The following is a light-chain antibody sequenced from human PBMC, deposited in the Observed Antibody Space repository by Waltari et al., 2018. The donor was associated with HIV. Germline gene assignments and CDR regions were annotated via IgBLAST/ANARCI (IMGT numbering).Light chain of an antibody. V-gene: IGLV1-44*01. Sequence: QSVLTQPPSASGTPGQRVTIPCSGTRSSIGSNTVSWYKHLPGMAPRLLIYSDDQRPSGVPERFSGSKSGASASLAISWLHSEDEGDYYCASWDDRVNGAVFGGGTQLTVL. CDR3: ASWDDRVNGAV. CDR2: SDD. J-gene: IGLJ7*01. CDR1: RSSIGSNT.